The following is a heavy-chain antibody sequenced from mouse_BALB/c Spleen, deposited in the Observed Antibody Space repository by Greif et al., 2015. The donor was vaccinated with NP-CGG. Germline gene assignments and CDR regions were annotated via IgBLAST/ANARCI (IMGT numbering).Heavy chain of an antibody. D-gene: IGHD4-1*01. Sequence: VQLQQSGAELVKPGASVKLSCTASGFNIKDTYMHWVKQRPEQGLEWIGRIDPANGNTKYDPKFQGKATITADTSPNTAYLQLSSLTSEDTAVYYCANWDWYFDVWGAGTTVTVSS. CDR3: ANWDWYFDV. V-gene: IGHV14-3*02. CDR1: GFNIKDTY. CDR2: IDPANGNT. J-gene: IGHJ1*01.